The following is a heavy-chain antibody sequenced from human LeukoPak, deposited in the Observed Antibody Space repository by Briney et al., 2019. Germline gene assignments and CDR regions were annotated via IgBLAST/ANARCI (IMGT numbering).Heavy chain of an antibody. V-gene: IGHV3-30*04. Sequence: GRSLRLSCAASGFTFSTYSMHWVRQAPGKGLEGGAVISYDGSNKYYADSVKGRFTISRDNSKNTLFLQMSRLRTEDTAVYYCARWSGSYHLPYVFDIWGQGTMVTVSS. CDR3: ARWSGSYHLPYVFDI. J-gene: IGHJ3*02. D-gene: IGHD1-26*01. CDR2: ISYDGSNK. CDR1: GFTFSTYS.